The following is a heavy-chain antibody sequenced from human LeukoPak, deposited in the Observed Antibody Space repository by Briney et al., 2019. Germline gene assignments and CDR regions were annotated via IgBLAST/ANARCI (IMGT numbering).Heavy chain of an antibody. V-gene: IGHV4-4*07. CDR3: ARVMASGYERNLYDAFDI. J-gene: IGHJ3*02. D-gene: IGHD2-2*01. CDR1: GGSISSYY. CDR2: IYTSGST. Sequence: NPSETLSLTCTVSGGSISSYYWSWIRQPARKGLEWIGCIYTSGSTNYNPSLKSRVTISVNKSKNQFSVKLSSVRAADTAVYYCARVMASGYERNLYDAFDIWGQGTMVTVSS.